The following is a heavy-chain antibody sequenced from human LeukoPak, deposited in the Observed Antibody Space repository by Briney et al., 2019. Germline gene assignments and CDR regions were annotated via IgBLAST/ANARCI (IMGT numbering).Heavy chain of an antibody. J-gene: IGHJ6*03. V-gene: IGHV3-21*01. D-gene: IGHD1-1*01. Sequence: GGSLRLSCAASGFTFSRYAMQWVRQAPGKGLEWVASISSTGSYIYYADSGKGRFTISRDNAKKSLYLQMNSLRAEDTAVYYCARVVTVAWSERRPGYFYMDVWGKGTTVTVSS. CDR3: ARVVTVAWSERRPGYFYMDV. CDR1: GFTFSRYA. CDR2: ISSTGSYI.